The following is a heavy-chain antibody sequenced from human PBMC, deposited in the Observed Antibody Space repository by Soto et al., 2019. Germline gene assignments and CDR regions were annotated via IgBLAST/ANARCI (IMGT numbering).Heavy chain of an antibody. CDR3: ARALRSGNYYYYYGMDV. Sequence: GASVKVSCKASGYTFTGYYMHWVRQAPGQGLEWMGWINPNSGGTNYAQKFQGWVTMTRDTSISTAYMELSRLRSDDTAVYYCARALRSGNYYYYYGMDVWGQGTTVTVSS. CDR2: INPNSGGT. J-gene: IGHJ6*02. D-gene: IGHD3-10*01. V-gene: IGHV1-2*04. CDR1: GYTFTGYY.